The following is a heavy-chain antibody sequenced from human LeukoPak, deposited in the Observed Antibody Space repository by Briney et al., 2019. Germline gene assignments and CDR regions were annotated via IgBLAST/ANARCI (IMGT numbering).Heavy chain of an antibody. CDR2: TSYDGSKK. J-gene: IGHJ4*02. V-gene: IGHV3-30-3*01. CDR1: GFTFSTYA. D-gene: IGHD3-10*01. Sequence: GGSLRLSCAASGFTFSTYALHWVRQAPGKGLEWVAVTSYDGSKKYYADSVKGRFTISRDSSKNTLYLQMNSLRADDTAVYYCARNEGSMVRGVITLGSWGQGTLVTVSS. CDR3: ARNEGSMVRGVITLGS.